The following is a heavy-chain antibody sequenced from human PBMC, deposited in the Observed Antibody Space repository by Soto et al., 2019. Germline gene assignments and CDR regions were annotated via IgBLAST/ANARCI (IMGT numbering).Heavy chain of an antibody. D-gene: IGHD3-22*01. CDR2: IIPLFGTA. J-gene: IGHJ4*02. CDR1: GGTFSNYA. V-gene: IGHV1-69*01. Sequence: QVQLVQSGAEVKKPGSSVKVSCKASGGTFSNYAIDWVRQAPGQGLEWMGGIIPLFGTANYAQKLQGRITITADQSTSTGYMELRGRRSEDTDVSYCRRGVHHHSSGYSYFYWAQSTLLTVSS. CDR3: RRGVHHHSSGYSYFY.